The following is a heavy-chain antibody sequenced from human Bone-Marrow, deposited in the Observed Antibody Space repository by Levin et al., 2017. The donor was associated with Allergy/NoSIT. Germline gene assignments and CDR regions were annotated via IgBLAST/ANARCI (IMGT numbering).Heavy chain of an antibody. V-gene: IGHV4-59*01. D-gene: IGHD2-15*01. Sequence: SETLSLTCTVSGGSISSYYWSWIRQPPGKGLEWIGYIYYSGSTNYNPSLKSRVTISVDTSKNQFSLKLSSVTAADTAVYYCARDGRYCSGGSCYSSGPYYYGMDVWGQGTTVTVSS. J-gene: IGHJ6*02. CDR2: IYYSGST. CDR3: ARDGRYCSGGSCYSSGPYYYGMDV. CDR1: GGSISSYY.